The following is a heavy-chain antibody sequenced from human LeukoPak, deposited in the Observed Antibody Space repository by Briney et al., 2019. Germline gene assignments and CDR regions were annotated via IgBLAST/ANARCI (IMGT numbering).Heavy chain of an antibody. V-gene: IGHV4-61*01. CDR1: GGSISSGSYS. J-gene: IGHJ3*02. D-gene: IGHD3-10*01. CDR2: IYYSGST. Sequence: KSSETLSLTCTVSGGSISSGSYSWSWIRQPPGKGLEWIGYIYYSGSTNYNPSLKSRVAISVDTSKNQFSLKLSSVTAADTAVYYCARRRGDAFDIWGQGTMVTVSS. CDR3: ARRRGDAFDI.